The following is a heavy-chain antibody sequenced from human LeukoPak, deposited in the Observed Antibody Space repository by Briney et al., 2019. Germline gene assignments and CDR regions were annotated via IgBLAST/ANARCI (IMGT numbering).Heavy chain of an antibody. CDR3: ANSDY. CDR2: ISYDGSNK. CDR1: GFTVSSNY. J-gene: IGHJ4*02. Sequence: GGSLRLSCAASGFTVSSNYMSWVRQAPGKGLEWVAVISYDGSNKYYADSVKGRFTISRDNSKNTLYLQMNSLRAEDTAVYYCANSDYWGQGTLVTVSS. V-gene: IGHV3-30*18.